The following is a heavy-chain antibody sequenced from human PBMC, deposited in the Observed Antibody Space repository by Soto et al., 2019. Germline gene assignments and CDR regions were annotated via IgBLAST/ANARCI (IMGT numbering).Heavy chain of an antibody. CDR3: ARGLIKGYSLGSYDY. D-gene: IGHD5-18*01. V-gene: IGHV1-69*13. Sequence: SVKVSCKASGGTFSSYAISWVRQAPGQGLEWMGGIIPIFGTANFAQKFQGRVTITADESTSTAYMELSSLRSEDTAVYYCARGLIKGYSLGSYDYWGQGTLVTVSS. J-gene: IGHJ4*02. CDR2: IIPIFGTA. CDR1: GGTFSSYA.